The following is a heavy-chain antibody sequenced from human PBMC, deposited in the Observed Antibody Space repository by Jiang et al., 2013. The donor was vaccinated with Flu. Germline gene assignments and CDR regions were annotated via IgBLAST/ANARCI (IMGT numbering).Heavy chain of an antibody. CDR2: YPDDSDT. J-gene: IGHJ3*01. D-gene: IGHD6-19*01. CDR3: ATRARLTSYDAFDV. Sequence: YPDDSDTTYSPSFGGQVTISVDKSISTAYLQWSSLKASDTAMYYCATRARLTSYDAFDVWGQGTMVIVSS. V-gene: IGHV5-51*01.